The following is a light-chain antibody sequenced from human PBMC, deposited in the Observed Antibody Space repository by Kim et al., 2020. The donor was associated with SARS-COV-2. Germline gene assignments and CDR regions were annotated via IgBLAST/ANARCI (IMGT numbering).Light chain of an antibody. CDR2: GAS. J-gene: IGKJ2*01. V-gene: IGKV3-15*01. CDR3: QQYNNWPYT. Sequence: EIVMTQSPAALSVSPGERATLSCRASQSVSSNLAGYQQKPGQAPRLLIYGASTRAPGIPSRFSGSGSGKEFTLTISSLQSEDFAVYSCQQYNNWPYTFRQETTLEI. CDR1: QSVSSN.